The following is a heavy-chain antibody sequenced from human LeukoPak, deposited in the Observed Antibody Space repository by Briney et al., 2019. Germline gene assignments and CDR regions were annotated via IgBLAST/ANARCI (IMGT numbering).Heavy chain of an antibody. CDR2: ISSSSSTI. J-gene: IGHJ3*02. V-gene: IGHV3-48*01. CDR3: ARGYLGAFDM. Sequence: GGSLRLSCAASGFTFSSYSMNWVRQAPGKGLEWVSYISSSSSTIYYADSVRGRFIISRDNPKKSLYLQMKNLGAEGPAGYYCARGYLGAFDMWGQGTMVTVSS. CDR1: GFTFSSYS. D-gene: IGHD1-1*01.